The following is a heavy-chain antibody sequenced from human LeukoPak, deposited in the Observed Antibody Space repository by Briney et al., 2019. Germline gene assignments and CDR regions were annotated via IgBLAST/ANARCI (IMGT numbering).Heavy chain of an antibody. CDR1: GFTFTNAW. CDR3: TTSTSPGIDY. V-gene: IGHV3-15*01. J-gene: IGHJ4*02. CDR2: IKSKIHGGTT. D-gene: IGHD2/OR15-2a*01. Sequence: GGSLRLSCAASGFTFTNAWMGWVRQAPGKGLEWVGRIKSKIHGGTTDYAAPVKGRFSISRDDSKDTLYLQMNSLETEDTAVYYCTTSTSPGIDYWGQGTLVTVSS.